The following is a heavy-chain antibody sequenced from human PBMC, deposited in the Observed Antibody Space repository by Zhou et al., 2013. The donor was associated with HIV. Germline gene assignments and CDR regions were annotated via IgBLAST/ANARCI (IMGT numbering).Heavy chain of an antibody. Sequence: QVQLVQSGAEVKKPGASVKVSCKASGYTFTSYGISWVRQAPGQGLEWMGWISAYNGNTNYAQNLQGRVTMTTDTSTRIAYMELRSLRSDDTAVYYCARLRRLLWFGEPNRGAFDIWGQGTSGHRLF. V-gene: IGHV1-18*01. D-gene: IGHD3-10*01. CDR3: ARLRRLLWFGEPNRGAFDI. CDR2: ISAYNGNT. J-gene: IGHJ3*02. CDR1: GYTFTSYG.